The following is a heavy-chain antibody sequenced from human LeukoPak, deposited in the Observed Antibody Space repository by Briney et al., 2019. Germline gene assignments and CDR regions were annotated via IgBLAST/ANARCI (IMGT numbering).Heavy chain of an antibody. Sequence: GGSLRLSCAASGFTVSSNYMSWVRQAPGKGLEWVSVIYSGGSTYYADSVKGRFTISRDNSKNTLYLQMNSLRAEDTAVYYCARVGIYYDSSGYQYCFDYWGQGTLVTVSS. CDR2: IYSGGST. CDR3: ARVGIYYDSSGYQYCFDY. J-gene: IGHJ4*02. V-gene: IGHV3-66*01. D-gene: IGHD3-22*01. CDR1: GFTVSSNY.